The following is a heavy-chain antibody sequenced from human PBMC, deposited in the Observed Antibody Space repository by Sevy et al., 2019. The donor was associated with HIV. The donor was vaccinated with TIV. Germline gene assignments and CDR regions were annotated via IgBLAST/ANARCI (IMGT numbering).Heavy chain of an antibody. CDR2: INPNSGDT. CDR1: GYMFIAYF. J-gene: IGHJ4*02. V-gene: IGHV1-2*06. D-gene: IGHD3-22*01. CDR3: ARVVYYDSTAYYFDY. Sequence: ASVKVSCKASGYMFIAYFIHWVRQAPGQGLEWMGRINPNSGDTNSAQKFQGRVTMTRDTYINTVYMELSRLRSDDTAVYSCARVVYYDSTAYYFDYWGQGTLVTVYS.